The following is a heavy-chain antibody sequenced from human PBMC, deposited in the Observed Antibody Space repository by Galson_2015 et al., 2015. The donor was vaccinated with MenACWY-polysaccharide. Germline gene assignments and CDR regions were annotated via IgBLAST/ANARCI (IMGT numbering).Heavy chain of an antibody. J-gene: IGHJ6*02. Sequence: SLRLSCAASGFSLGGWYMSWIRQAPGKRLEWLSYISKSGDSIYYADSVKGRFAISRDNTKNTLYLQLNSLEVEDTAIYYCARGHYGLDVWGQGTTVTVSS. CDR2: ISKSGDSI. CDR1: GFSLGGWY. V-gene: IGHV3-11*01. CDR3: ARGHYGLDV.